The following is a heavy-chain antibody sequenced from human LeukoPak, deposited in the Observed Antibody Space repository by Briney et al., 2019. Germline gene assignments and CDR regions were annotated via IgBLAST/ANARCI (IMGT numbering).Heavy chain of an antibody. D-gene: IGHD3-10*01. V-gene: IGHV3-7*01. Sequence: GGSLRLSCATSGFTFNSFGMHWARQAPGKGLEWVANIKLDGSQKNYVDSVKGRFTISRDNTKNSLYLQMNSLRAEDTAVYYCARDGYYGSGTDYWGQGTLVTVSS. CDR3: ARDGYYGSGTDY. CDR1: GFTFNSFG. CDR2: IKLDGSQK. J-gene: IGHJ4*02.